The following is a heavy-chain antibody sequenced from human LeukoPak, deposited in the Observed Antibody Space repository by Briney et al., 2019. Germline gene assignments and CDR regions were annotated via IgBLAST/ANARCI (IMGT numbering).Heavy chain of an antibody. J-gene: IGHJ3*02. Sequence: SETLSLTCTVSGGSISSYYWSWIRQPPGKGLEWIGYIYYSGSTNYNPSLKSRVTISVDTSKNQFSLKLSSVTAADTAVYYCARSYYYDSSGYSANPGIKIDAFDIWGQGTMVTVSS. CDR2: IYYSGST. D-gene: IGHD3-22*01. CDR3: ARSYYYDSSGYSANPGIKIDAFDI. V-gene: IGHV4-59*01. CDR1: GGSISSYY.